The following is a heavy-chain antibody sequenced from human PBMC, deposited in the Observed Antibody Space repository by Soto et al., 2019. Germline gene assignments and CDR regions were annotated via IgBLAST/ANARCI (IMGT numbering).Heavy chain of an antibody. CDR1: GGSISSGGYY. CDR3: ARHTPYSSSPGDYYGMDV. V-gene: IGHV4-39*01. CDR2: IYYSGST. J-gene: IGHJ6*02. D-gene: IGHD6-6*01. Sequence: SETLSLTCTVSGGSISSGGYYWSWIRQHPGKGLEWIGYIYYSGSTYYNPSLKSRVTISVDTSKNQFSLKLSSVTAADTAVYYCARHTPYSSSPGDYYGMDVWGQGTTVTVSS.